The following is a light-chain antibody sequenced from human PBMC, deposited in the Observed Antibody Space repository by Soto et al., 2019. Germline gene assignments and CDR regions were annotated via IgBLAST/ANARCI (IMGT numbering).Light chain of an antibody. J-gene: IGLJ1*01. CDR3: CSYSHTSYFYV. V-gene: IGLV2-14*01. CDR2: EVT. CDR1: GSDVGGYDY. Sequence: QSVLTQPASVSASPGQSITISCTGTGSDVGGYDYVSWYQQCPGKAPTLMIYEVTNRPSGVSNRFSGSKSGNTASLTISGLQAEDEADYYCCSYSHTSYFYVFGPGTKVTVL.